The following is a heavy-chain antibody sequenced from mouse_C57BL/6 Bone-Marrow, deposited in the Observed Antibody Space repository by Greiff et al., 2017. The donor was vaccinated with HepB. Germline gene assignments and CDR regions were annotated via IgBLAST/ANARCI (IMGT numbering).Heavy chain of an antibody. CDR3: TSYYYGSSYDAMDY. CDR1: GFNIKDDY. D-gene: IGHD1-1*01. CDR2: IDPENGDT. Sequence: VQLKQSGAELVRPGASVKLSCTASGFNIKDDYMHWVKQRPEQGLEWIGWIDPENGDTEYASKFQGKATITADTSSNTAYLQLSCLTSEDTAVYYCTSYYYGSSYDAMDYWGQGTSVTVSS. J-gene: IGHJ4*01. V-gene: IGHV14-4*01.